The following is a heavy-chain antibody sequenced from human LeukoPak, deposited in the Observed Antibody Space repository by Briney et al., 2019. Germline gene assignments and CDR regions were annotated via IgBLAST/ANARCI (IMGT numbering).Heavy chain of an antibody. J-gene: IGHJ6*02. V-gene: IGHV3-7*01. CDR3: ATGCWNCRYAMDV. CDR1: GFTFNSSW. Sequence: GGSLRLSCAGSGFTFNSSWMTWVRRAPGKGLEGGANIRQDGIEKYHVDSVKGRFTISRDNAKNSLYLQMNSLRAEDTAVYYCATGCWNCRYAMDVWGQGTTVTVSS. CDR2: IRQDGIEK. D-gene: IGHD2-15*01.